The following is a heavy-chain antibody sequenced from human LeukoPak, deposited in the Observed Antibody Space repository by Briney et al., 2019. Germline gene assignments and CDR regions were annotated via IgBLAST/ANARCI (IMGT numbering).Heavy chain of an antibody. CDR2: IYYSGST. CDR1: GGSISSYY. CDR3: ARGGYYGSGNDFRFDP. D-gene: IGHD3-10*01. V-gene: IGHV4-59*01. J-gene: IGHJ5*02. Sequence: SSGTLSLTCTVSGGSISSYYWSWIRQPPGKGLEWIGYIYYSGSTNYKPSLKSRVTISVDTSKNQFSLKLSSVTAADTAVYYCARGGYYGSGNDFRFDPWGQGTLVTVSS.